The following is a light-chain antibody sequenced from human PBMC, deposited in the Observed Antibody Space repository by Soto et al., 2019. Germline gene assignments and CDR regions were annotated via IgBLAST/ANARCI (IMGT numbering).Light chain of an antibody. CDR1: SSDVGGYNY. CDR3: ISYTSSSTRV. Sequence: QSALTQPASVSGSPGQSITISCTGTSSDVGGYNYVSWYQQHPGKAPKLTIYDVSNRPSGVSNRFSGSKSGNTASLTISGLQAEDEADYYCISYTSSSTRVFGGGTKLTVL. J-gene: IGLJ2*01. V-gene: IGLV2-14*03. CDR2: DVS.